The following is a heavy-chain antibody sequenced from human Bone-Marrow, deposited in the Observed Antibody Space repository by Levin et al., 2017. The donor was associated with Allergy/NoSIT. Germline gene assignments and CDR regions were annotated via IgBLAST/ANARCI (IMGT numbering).Heavy chain of an antibody. CDR2: LYAGGAA. CDR3: ARGRYGDFDR. Sequence: LSLPCAASGFPVSSNYMTWVRQAPGKGLEWVSILYAGGAAHYADSVKGRFNIFKDDSKDTLYLQMNNLRADDTAVYYCARGRYGDFDRWGQGTLVTVSS. V-gene: IGHV3-53*01. D-gene: IGHD4-17*01. J-gene: IGHJ4*02. CDR1: GFPVSSNY.